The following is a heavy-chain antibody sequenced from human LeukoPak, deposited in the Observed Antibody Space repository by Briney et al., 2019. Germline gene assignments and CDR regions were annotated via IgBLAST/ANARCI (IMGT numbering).Heavy chain of an antibody. Sequence: PGGSLRLSCAASGFTVSYNYMSWVRQAPGKGLEWVGRIKSKTDGGTTDYAAPVKGRFTISRDDSKNTLYLQMNSLKTEDTAVYYCTTDAATIAAAGTGPYWGQGTLVTVSS. CDR1: GFTVSYNY. V-gene: IGHV3-15*01. J-gene: IGHJ4*02. CDR3: TTDAATIAAAGTGPY. D-gene: IGHD6-13*01. CDR2: IKSKTDGGTT.